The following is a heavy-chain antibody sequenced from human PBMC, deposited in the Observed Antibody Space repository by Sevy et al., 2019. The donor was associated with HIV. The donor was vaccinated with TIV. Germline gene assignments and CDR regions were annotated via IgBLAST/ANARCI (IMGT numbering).Heavy chain of an antibody. D-gene: IGHD3-3*01. CDR3: AREGGDYDFWSGQYYYYYGMDV. CDR2: IYSGGST. CDR1: GFTVSSNY. J-gene: IGHJ6*02. V-gene: IGHV3-53*01. Sequence: GGSLRLSCAASGFTVSSNYMSWVRQAPGKGLEWVSVIYSGGSTYYADSVKGRFTISRDNSKNPLYLQMNSLRAEDTAVYYCAREGGDYDFWSGQYYYYYGMDVWGQGTTVTVSS.